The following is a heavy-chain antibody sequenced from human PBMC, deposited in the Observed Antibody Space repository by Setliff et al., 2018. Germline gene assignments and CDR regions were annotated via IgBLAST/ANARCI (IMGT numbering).Heavy chain of an antibody. V-gene: IGHV4-61*09. J-gene: IGHJ4*02. CDR1: GDSISSGNFY. Sequence: TSETLSLTCSVSGDSISSGNFYWTWIRQPAGKGLEWIGHIYTTGRTDYNPSLKSRVTISLDTPKNQFSLKLTSVTAADTAVYYCARTGTYRYFDYWGQGALVTVSS. CDR2: IYTTGRT. D-gene: IGHD1-1*01. CDR3: ARTGTYRYFDY.